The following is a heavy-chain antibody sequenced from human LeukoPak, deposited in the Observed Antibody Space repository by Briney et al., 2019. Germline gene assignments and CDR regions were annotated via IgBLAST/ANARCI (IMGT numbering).Heavy chain of an antibody. V-gene: IGHV4-38-2*02. J-gene: IGHJ6*03. CDR2: IYHSGST. D-gene: IGHD3-3*01. CDR1: GYSISSGHY. CDR3: ARATYDFWSGYFVYYYYYYMDV. Sequence: PSETLSLTCTVSGYSISSGHYWGWIRQPPGKGLEWIGSIYHSGSTYYNPSLKSRVTISVDTSKNQFSLKLSSVTAADTAVYYCARATYDFWSGYFVYYYYYYMDVWGKGTTVIVSS.